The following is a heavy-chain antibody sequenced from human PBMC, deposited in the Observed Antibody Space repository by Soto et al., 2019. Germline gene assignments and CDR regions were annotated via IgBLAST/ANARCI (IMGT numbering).Heavy chain of an antibody. CDR2: INHSGST. Sequence: PSETLSLTCAVYGGSFSGYYWSWIRQPPGKGLEWIGEINHSGSTNYNPSLKSRVTIPVDTSKNQFSLKLSSVTAADTAVYYCARRRRLRGYYYGMDVWGQGTTVTVSS. V-gene: IGHV4-34*01. CDR3: ARRRRLRGYYYGMDV. D-gene: IGHD2-15*01. CDR1: GGSFSGYY. J-gene: IGHJ6*02.